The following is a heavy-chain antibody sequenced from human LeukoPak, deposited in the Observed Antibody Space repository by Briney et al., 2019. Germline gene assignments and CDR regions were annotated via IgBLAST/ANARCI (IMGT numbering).Heavy chain of an antibody. D-gene: IGHD4-17*01. Sequence: PSETLSLTCTVSGGSICSYYWSWIRQPPGKGLEWIGYIYYSGSTNYNPSLKSRVTISVDTSKNQFSLKLSSVTAADTAVYYCARGLQNYGDAQGPFDYYYYMDVWGKGTTVSVSS. CDR2: IYYSGST. CDR1: GGSICSYY. CDR3: ARGLQNYGDAQGPFDYYYYMDV. J-gene: IGHJ6*03. V-gene: IGHV4-59*01.